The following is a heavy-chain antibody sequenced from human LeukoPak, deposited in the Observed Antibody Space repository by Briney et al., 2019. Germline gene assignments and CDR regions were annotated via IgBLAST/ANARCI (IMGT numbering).Heavy chain of an antibody. CDR3: ARDKVFGVVIPYYFDY. V-gene: IGHV3-21*01. J-gene: IGHJ4*02. D-gene: IGHD3-3*01. Sequence: PGGSLRLSCAASGFTFSSYSFSWVRQAPGKGLEWVSFISSHPGYINYAHSVKGRFTISRDNAKNSLYLQMSSLRAKDTAVYYCARDKVFGVVIPYYFDYWGQGILVTVSS. CDR1: GFTFSSYS. CDR2: ISSHPGYI.